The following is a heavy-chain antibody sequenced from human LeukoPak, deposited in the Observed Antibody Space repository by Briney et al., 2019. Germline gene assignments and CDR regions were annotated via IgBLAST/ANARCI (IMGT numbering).Heavy chain of an antibody. D-gene: IGHD6-19*01. CDR2: IRGSGGST. Sequence: GGSLRLSCAASGFTFSSYAMSWVRQAPGKGLEWVSAIRGSGGSTYYADSVKGRFTISRDNSKNTLYLQMNSLRAEDTAVYYCAKDGPPRIAVAGRPDYWGQGTLVTVSS. V-gene: IGHV3-23*01. CDR1: GFTFSSYA. J-gene: IGHJ4*02. CDR3: AKDGPPRIAVAGRPDY.